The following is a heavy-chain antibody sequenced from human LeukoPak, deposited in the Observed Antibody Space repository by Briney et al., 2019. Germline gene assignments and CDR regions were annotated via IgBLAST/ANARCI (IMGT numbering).Heavy chain of an antibody. CDR3: AKYYDFWSGYLYYFDY. D-gene: IGHD3-3*01. V-gene: IGHV3-53*01. J-gene: IGHJ4*02. Sequence: GGSLRLSCAASGLTVNNNYMNWVRQAPGKGLEWVSALYIGGNTYYADSVKGRFTISRDNSKNTLYLQMNSLRAEDTAVYYCAKYYDFWSGYLYYFDYWGQGTLVTVSS. CDR2: LYIGGNT. CDR1: GLTVNNNY.